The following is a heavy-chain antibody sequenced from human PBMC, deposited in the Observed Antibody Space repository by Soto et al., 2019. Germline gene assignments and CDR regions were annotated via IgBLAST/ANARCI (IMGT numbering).Heavy chain of an antibody. CDR3: AKNQERELPRVIDF. J-gene: IGHJ4*02. D-gene: IGHD1-7*01. CDR1: GITFGSRA. Sequence: PGGSLRLSCVASGITFGSRAMSWVRQAPGEGLEWVSSMSGSSSTTYYADSVRGRFTIPRDRSKNTLYLQMSSLRAEDTALYYCAKNQERELPRVIDFWGQGTLVTVSS. CDR2: MSGSSSTT. V-gene: IGHV3-23*01.